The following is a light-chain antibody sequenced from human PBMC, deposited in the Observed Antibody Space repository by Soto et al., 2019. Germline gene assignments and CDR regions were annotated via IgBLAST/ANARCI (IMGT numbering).Light chain of an antibody. J-gene: IGLJ7*01. CDR2: DDS. CDR3: QVWNSSSDHAV. Sequence: SYELTQPPSVSVAPGQTARITCGGNNIGSKSVHWYQQKPRQAPVLAVYDDSDRPSGIPERFSGSNSGNTATLTISRVDAGDEGDYYCQVWNSSSDHAVFGGGTQLTVL. V-gene: IGLV3-21*02. CDR1: NIGSKS.